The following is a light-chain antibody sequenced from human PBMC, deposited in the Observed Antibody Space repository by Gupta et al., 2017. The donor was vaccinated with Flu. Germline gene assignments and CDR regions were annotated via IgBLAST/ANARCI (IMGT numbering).Light chain of an antibody. CDR2: DAS. CDR1: QSVSSY. Sequence: EIVLTSSSAPLSLSPGERATLSCRASQSVSSYLAWYQQKPGQAPRLLIYDASNRATGIPARFSGSGSGTDFTLTISSLEPEDFAVYYCQQRSNWPPLYTFGQGTKLEIK. J-gene: IGKJ2*01. CDR3: QQRSNWPPLYT. V-gene: IGKV3-11*01.